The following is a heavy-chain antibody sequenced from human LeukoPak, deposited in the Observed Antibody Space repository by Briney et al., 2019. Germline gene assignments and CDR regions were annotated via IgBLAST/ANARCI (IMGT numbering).Heavy chain of an antibody. CDR3: ARRATTGAPYYFDY. CDR2: IYYSGST. D-gene: IGHD1-1*01. Sequence: SETLFLTCTVSGGSISSYYWSWIRQPPGKGLEWIGYIYYSGSTNYNPSLKSRVTISVDTSKNQFSLKLSSVTAADTAVYYCARRATTGAPYYFDYWGQGTLVTVSS. CDR1: GGSISSYY. J-gene: IGHJ4*02. V-gene: IGHV4-59*08.